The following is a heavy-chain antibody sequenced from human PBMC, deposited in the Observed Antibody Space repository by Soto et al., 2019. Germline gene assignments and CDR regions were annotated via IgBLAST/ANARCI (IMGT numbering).Heavy chain of an antibody. CDR1: GFTFSNFV. CDR2: TSYDGKNK. CDR3: ARERAIAATGIFYY. D-gene: IGHD6-13*01. V-gene: IGHV3-30*04. Sequence: QVQLVESGGGVVQPGGSLGPSCAASGFTFSNFVMHWVRQAPGKGLEWVAATSYDGKNKDHADAVKGRFTISRDNSKNTLYLQMNSLRHEDTAVYFCARERAIAATGIFYYWGQGTLVTVSS. J-gene: IGHJ4*02.